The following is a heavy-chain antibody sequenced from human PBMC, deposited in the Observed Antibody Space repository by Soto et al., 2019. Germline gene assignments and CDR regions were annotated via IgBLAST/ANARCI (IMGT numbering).Heavy chain of an antibody. Sequence: QVQLVQSGAEVKKPGSSVKVSCKASGGTFSSYNISWVRQAPGQGLEWMGRIIPILGIANYAQKFQGRVTITADKSTSTAYMELSSLRSEDTAVYYCARGDTVTTGGYYYYYMDVWGKGTTVTVSS. D-gene: IGHD4-17*01. CDR2: IIPILGIA. CDR3: ARGDTVTTGGYYYYYMDV. CDR1: GGTFSSYN. J-gene: IGHJ6*03. V-gene: IGHV1-69*02.